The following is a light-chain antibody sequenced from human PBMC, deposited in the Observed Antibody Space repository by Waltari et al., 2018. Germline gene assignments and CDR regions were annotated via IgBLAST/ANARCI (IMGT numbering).Light chain of an antibody. Sequence: QTVVTQEPSLSVSPGGTVPLTCGLSSGSVSPSYSPSWYQQTPGQAPRPLIYSTNTRSSGVPDRFSGSILENKAALTITGAQADDECDYHCVLYMGGGIMFGGGTKLTVL. J-gene: IGLJ3*02. CDR1: SGSVSPSYS. CDR3: VLYMGGGIM. V-gene: IGLV8-61*01. CDR2: STN.